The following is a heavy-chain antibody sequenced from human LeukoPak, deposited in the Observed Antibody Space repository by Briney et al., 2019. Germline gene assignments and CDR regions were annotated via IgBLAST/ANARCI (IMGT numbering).Heavy chain of an antibody. Sequence: ASVRVSCKTSGNNYYIHWVRQAPGPGLEWMGTINPSDGSTRYAQKFQGRVTMTRDTSTSTVYMELSRLRSEDTAVYYCAREEMYCSGGRCYPGRVYYYYGMDVWGQGTTVTVSS. D-gene: IGHD2-15*01. J-gene: IGHJ6*02. CDR3: AREEMYCSGGRCYPGRVYYYYGMDV. V-gene: IGHV1-46*02. CDR1: GNNYY. CDR2: INPSDGST.